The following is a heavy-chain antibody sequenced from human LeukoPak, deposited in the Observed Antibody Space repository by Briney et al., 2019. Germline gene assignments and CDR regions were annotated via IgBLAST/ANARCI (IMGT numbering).Heavy chain of an antibody. CDR2: ISGSGSGT. Sequence: PGGSLILSCAASGFTFSSYGMSWVRQAPGKGLEWVSGISGSGSGTYYADSVKGRFTISRDNSKNTLHLQMNSLRAEDTAVYYCATHGSAHYYMDVWGKGTTVTISS. CDR1: GFTFSSYG. J-gene: IGHJ6*03. D-gene: IGHD2-2*03. V-gene: IGHV3-23*01. CDR3: ATHGSAHYYMDV.